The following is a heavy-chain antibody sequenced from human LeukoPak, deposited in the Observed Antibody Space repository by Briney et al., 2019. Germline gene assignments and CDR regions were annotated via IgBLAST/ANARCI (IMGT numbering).Heavy chain of an antibody. CDR3: ARDRNSGDDAFDI. CDR1: GFTFSSYS. D-gene: IGHD1-26*01. Sequence: GGSLRLSCAASGFTFSSYSMNWVRQAPGKGLEWVSSISSSSSYIYYADSVKGRFTISRDNAKNSLYLQMNSLRAEDTAVYYCARDRNSGDDAFDIWGQGTMVTVSS. V-gene: IGHV3-21*01. CDR2: ISSSSSYI. J-gene: IGHJ3*02.